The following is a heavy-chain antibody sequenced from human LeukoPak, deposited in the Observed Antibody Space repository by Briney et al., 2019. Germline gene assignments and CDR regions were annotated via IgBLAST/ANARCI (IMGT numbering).Heavy chain of an antibody. J-gene: IGHJ4*02. CDR2: ISYNGSNK. V-gene: IGHV3-30*18. D-gene: IGHD6-13*01. CDR3: AKDPGGSSSCIDY. CDR1: GFTFSSYG. Sequence: GRSLRLSCAASGFTFSSYGMHWVRQAPGKGLEWVAVISYNGSNKYYADSVKGRSTISRDNSKNTLYLQMNSLRAEDTAVYYCAKDPGGSSSCIDYWGQGTLVTVSS.